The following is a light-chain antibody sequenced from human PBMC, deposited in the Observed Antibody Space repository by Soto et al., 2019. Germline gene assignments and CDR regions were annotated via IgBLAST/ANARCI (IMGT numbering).Light chain of an antibody. CDR2: YDS. CDR3: QVWDSSSDRGV. Sequence: SYELTQPPSVSVAPGKTARITCGGNNIGSKSVHWYQQKPGQAPVLVIYYDSDRPSGIPERFSGSNSGNTATLTISRVEAGDEADYYWQVWDSSSDRGVFGTGTKVTVL. CDR1: NIGSKS. V-gene: IGLV3-21*04. J-gene: IGLJ1*01.